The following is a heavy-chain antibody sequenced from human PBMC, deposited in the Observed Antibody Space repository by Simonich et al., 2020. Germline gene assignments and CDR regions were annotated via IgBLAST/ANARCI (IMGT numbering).Heavy chain of an antibody. CDR1: GFTFSSYW. D-gene: IGHD7-27*01. J-gene: IGHJ2*01. CDR2: SNSVGSST. Sequence: EVQLVESGGGLVQPGGSLRLSCAASGFTFSSYWMHWVRQAPGKGWGCVSRSNSVGSSTSYADSVKGRFTISRDNAKNTLYLQMNSLRAEDTAVYYCAREAGDLWYFDLWGRGTLVTVSS. CDR3: AREAGDLWYFDL. V-gene: IGHV3-74*01.